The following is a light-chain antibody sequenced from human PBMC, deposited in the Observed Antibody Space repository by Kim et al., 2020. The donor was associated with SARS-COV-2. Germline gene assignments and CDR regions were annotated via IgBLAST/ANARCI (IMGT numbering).Light chain of an antibody. CDR2: GKN. V-gene: IGLV3-19*01. J-gene: IGLJ3*02. CDR3: NSRDSSGNHLV. Sequence: ALGQTVRITCQGDSLRSYYASWDKQKPGQAPVLVIYGKNNRPSGIPDRFSGSSSGNTASLTITGAQAEDEADYYCNSRDSSGNHLVFGGGTKLTVL. CDR1: SLRSYY.